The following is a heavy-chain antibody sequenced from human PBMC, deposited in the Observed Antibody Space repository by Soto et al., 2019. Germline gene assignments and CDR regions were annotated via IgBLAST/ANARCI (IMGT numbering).Heavy chain of an antibody. CDR1: GYTFTGYY. J-gene: IGHJ4*02. Sequence: GASVKVSWKASGYTFTGYYMHWVRQAPGQGLEWMGWISAYNGNTNYAQKLQGRLTMTRDRSTSTVYMELSSLRSEDTAVYYCARPEGYGSGSYYFDSWGQGTLVTVSS. CDR2: ISAYNGNT. D-gene: IGHD3-10*01. V-gene: IGHV1-18*04. CDR3: ARPEGYGSGSYYFDS.